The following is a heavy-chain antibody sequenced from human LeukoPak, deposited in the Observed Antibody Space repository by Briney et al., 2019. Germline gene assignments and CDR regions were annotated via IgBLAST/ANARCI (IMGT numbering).Heavy chain of an antibody. J-gene: IGHJ4*02. CDR2: FDPEDGET. V-gene: IGHV1-24*01. Sequence: ASVNVSCKVSGYTLTELSMHWVRQAPGKGLEWMGGFDPEDGETIYAQKLQGRVTMTEDTSTDTAYMELSSLRSEDTAVYYCALSIAARPILDYWGQGTLVTVSS. D-gene: IGHD6-6*01. CDR1: GYTLTELS. CDR3: ALSIAARPILDY.